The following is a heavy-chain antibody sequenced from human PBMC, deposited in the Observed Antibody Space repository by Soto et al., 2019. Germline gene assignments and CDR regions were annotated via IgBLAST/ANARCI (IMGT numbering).Heavy chain of an antibody. Sequence: QVQLQESGPGLVEPSQTLSLTCTVSGDSISNGYYTWSWIRQPPGKDLEWIGQIYNSVNTYSNPSLKSRVTISAATSKNQFSLKLSSVTAADTAVYYCARGPSGDKVDYWGQGTLVTVSS. CDR3: ARGPSGDKVDY. V-gene: IGHV4-30-4*01. CDR1: GDSISNGYYT. J-gene: IGHJ4*02. D-gene: IGHD3-10*01. CDR2: IYNSVNT.